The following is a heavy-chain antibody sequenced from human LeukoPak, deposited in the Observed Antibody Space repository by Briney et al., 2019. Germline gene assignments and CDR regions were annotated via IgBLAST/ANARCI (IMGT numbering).Heavy chain of an antibody. CDR2: IYYSGST. CDR1: GGSFSGYY. V-gene: IGHV4-59*01. D-gene: IGHD2-15*01. CDR3: ARDSAYEDSGSAFDV. Sequence: SETLSLTCAVYGGSFSGYYWNWIRQPPGKGLEWIGYIYYSGSTNYNPSLKSRVTISVDTSKNQFSLKLSSVTAADTAVYYCARDSAYEDSGSAFDVWGQGTMVTVSS. J-gene: IGHJ3*01.